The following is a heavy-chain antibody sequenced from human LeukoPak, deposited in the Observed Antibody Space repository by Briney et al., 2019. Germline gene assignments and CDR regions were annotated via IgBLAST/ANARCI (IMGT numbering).Heavy chain of an antibody. CDR3: AREGTAGTNLNWFDP. V-gene: IGHV4-59*01. J-gene: IGHJ5*02. CDR1: GGSISSYY. Sequence: PSETLSLTCTVSGGSISSYYWSWIRQLPGKGLEWIGYISYSGSTNFNPSLKSRVTISVDTSKNQFSLKLSSVTAADTAVYYCAREGTAGTNLNWFDPRGQGTLVTVSS. D-gene: IGHD1-1*01. CDR2: ISYSGST.